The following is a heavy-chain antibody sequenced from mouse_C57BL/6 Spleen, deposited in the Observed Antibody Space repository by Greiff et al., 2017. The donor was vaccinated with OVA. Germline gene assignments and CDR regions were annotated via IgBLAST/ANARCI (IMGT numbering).Heavy chain of an antibody. V-gene: IGHV3-6*01. Sequence: EVKLEESGPGLVKPSQSLSLTCSVTGYSITSGYYWNWIRQFPGNKLEWMGYISYDGSNNYNPSLKNRISITRDTSKNQFFLKLNSVTTEDTATYYCARASITTVASCFDYWGQGTTLTVSS. CDR1: GYSITSGYY. D-gene: IGHD1-1*01. CDR3: ARASITTVASCFDY. CDR2: ISYDGSN. J-gene: IGHJ2*01.